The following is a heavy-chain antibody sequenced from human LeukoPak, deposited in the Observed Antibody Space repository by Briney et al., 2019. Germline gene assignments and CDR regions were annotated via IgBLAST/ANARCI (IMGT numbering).Heavy chain of an antibody. CDR3: ARGGLSYDSSGWFDY. D-gene: IGHD3-22*01. J-gene: IGHJ4*02. Sequence: PSETLSLTCTVSGGSISSYYWSWIRQPPGKGLEWIGYIYYSGSTNYSPSLESRVTISVDTSKNQFSLKLNSVTAADTAVYYCARGGLSYDSSGWFDYWGQGTLVTVSS. CDR2: IYYSGST. V-gene: IGHV4-59*01. CDR1: GGSISSYY.